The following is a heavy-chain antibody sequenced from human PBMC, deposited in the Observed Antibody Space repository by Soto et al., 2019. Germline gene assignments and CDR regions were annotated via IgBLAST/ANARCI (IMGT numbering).Heavy chain of an antibody. CDR3: ARDQQSSTSCHSY. J-gene: IGHJ4*02. V-gene: IGHV4-30-2*01. CDR2: IYHSGST. D-gene: IGHD2-2*01. CDR1: GGSISSGGYF. Sequence: SETLSLTCADSGGSISSGGYFWSWIRQPPGKGLEWIGYIYHSGSTYYNPSLKSRVSISVDRSKNQFSLKLSSVTAADTAVYYCARDQQSSTSCHSYWGQGTLVTVSS.